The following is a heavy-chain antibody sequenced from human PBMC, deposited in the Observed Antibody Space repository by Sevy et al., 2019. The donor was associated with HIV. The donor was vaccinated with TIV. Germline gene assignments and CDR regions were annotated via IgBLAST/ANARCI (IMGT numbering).Heavy chain of an antibody. V-gene: IGHV4-39*01. CDR2: IYYSGST. CDR3: ARHPKCLYYYGSGSQGFDY. J-gene: IGHJ4*02. CDR1: GGSISSSSYY. Sequence: SETLSLTCTVSGGSISSSSYYWGWIRQRPGKGLEWIGSIYYSGSTYYNPSLKSRVTISVDTSKNQFSLKLSSVTAADSYVYYCARHPKCLYYYGSGSQGFDYWGQGTLVTVSS. D-gene: IGHD3-10*01.